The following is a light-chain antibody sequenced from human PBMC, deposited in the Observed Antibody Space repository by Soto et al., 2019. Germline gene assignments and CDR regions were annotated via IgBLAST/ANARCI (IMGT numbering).Light chain of an antibody. CDR1: QSVFHNSNSKNY. CDR2: WAS. J-gene: IGKJ2*01. V-gene: IGKV4-1*01. Sequence: DIVMTQSPDSLAVSLGEGATINCESSQSVFHNSNSKNYVAWYQQKPGQPPKLLIYWASTRESGVPDRFSGSGSGTHFTLTISSLQAADAAVYYCQQYYSIPYTFGQGTKLEI. CDR3: QQYYSIPYT.